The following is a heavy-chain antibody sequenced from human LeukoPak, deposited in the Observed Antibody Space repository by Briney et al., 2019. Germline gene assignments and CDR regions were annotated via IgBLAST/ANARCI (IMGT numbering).Heavy chain of an antibody. CDR1: GFTFSSYW. V-gene: IGHV3-74*01. CDR2: INSDGSST. J-gene: IGHJ6*04. Sequence: GGSLRLSCAPSGFTFSSYWMHWVRHAPGKGLVWVSRINSDGSSTSYADSVKGRFTISRDNAKTTLYLQMISLRAEDTAVYYCASLTGKDVWGKGTTVTISS. CDR3: ASLTGKDV.